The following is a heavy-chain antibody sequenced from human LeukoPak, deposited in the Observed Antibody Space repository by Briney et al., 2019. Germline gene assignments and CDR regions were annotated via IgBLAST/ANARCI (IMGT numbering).Heavy chain of an antibody. D-gene: IGHD6-6*01. Sequence: GASVKVSCKASGYTFTSYYMHWVRQGPGQGLEWMGIINPSGGSTSYAQKFQGRVTMTRDTSTNTVYMELSSLRSEDTAVFYCVRGASSIAALNPFWYFDLWGCGTLVTVSS. CDR2: INPSGGST. V-gene: IGHV1-46*01. CDR3: VRGASSIAALNPFWYFDL. J-gene: IGHJ2*01. CDR1: GYTFTSYY.